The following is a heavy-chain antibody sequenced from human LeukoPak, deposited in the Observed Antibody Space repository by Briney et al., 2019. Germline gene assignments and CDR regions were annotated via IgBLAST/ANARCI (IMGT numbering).Heavy chain of an antibody. CDR3: ARLTLRRGIVVVWWFDP. CDR1: GYSISSGYY. CDR2: IYHSGST. J-gene: IGHJ5*02. Sequence: SETLSLTCAVSGYSISSGYYWGWIRQPPGKGLEWIGSIYHSGSTYYNPSLKSRVTISVDTSKNQFSLKLSSVTAADTAVYYCARLTLRRGIVVVWWFDPWGQGTLVTVSS. D-gene: IGHD2-2*01. V-gene: IGHV4-38-2*01.